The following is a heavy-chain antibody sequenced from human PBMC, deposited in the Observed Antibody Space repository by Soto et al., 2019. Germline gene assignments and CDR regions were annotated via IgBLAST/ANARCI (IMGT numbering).Heavy chain of an antibody. CDR2: IWYDGSNK. Sequence: PGGSLRLSCAASGFTFSSYGMHWVRQAPGKGLEWVAVIWYDGSNKYYADSVKGRFTISRDNSNNSLYLQMNSLRAEDTAVYYCARDRSGSSSSWYTPPLAHYWGQGTLVTVSS. CDR1: GFTFSSYG. CDR3: ARDRSGSSSSWYTPPLAHY. V-gene: IGHV3-33*01. J-gene: IGHJ4*02. D-gene: IGHD6-13*01.